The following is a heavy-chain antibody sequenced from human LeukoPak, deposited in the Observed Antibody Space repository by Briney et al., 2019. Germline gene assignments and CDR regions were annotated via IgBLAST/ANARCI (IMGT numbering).Heavy chain of an antibody. CDR2: IYSGGST. CDR3: ARDGGSGSYYDFDY. V-gene: IGHV3-53*01. D-gene: IGHD1-26*01. CDR1: GFTVSSNY. J-gene: IGHJ4*02. Sequence: GGSLRLSCAASGFTVSSNYMSWVRQAPGKGLEGVSVIYSGGSTYYADSVKGRFTISRDNSKNTLYLQMNSLRAEDTAVYYCARDGGSGSYYDFDYWGQGTLVTVSS.